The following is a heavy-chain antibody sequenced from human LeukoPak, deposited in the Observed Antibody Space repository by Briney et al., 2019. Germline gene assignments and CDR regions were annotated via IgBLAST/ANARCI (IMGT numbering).Heavy chain of an antibody. J-gene: IGHJ4*02. CDR3: SGLLWFGELLFDY. V-gene: IGHV4-39*01. CDR2: IYYSGST. CDR1: GGSISSSSYY. Sequence: SETLSLTCTVSGGSISSSSYYWGWIRQPPGKGLEWIGSIYYSGSTYYNPSLKSRVTISADTSKNQFSLKLSSVTAADTAVYYCSGLLWFGELLFDYWGQGTLVTVSS. D-gene: IGHD3-10*01.